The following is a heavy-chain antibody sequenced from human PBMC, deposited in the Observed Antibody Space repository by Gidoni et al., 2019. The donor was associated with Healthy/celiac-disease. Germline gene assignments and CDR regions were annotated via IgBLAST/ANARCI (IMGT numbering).Heavy chain of an antibody. CDR3: ARLADYGDFTHYDY. V-gene: IGHV4-39*01. Sequence: QLQLQESGPGLVKPSETLSLTCTVSGVSISSSSYYWGWIRQPPGKGLEWIGSIYYSGSTYYNPSLKSRVTISVDTSKNQFSLKLSSVTAADTAVYYCARLADYGDFTHYDYWGQGTLVTVSS. J-gene: IGHJ4*02. CDR2: IYYSGST. CDR1: GVSISSSSYY. D-gene: IGHD4-17*01.